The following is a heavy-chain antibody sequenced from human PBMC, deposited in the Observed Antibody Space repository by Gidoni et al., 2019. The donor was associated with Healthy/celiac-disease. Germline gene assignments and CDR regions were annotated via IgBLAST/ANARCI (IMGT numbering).Heavy chain of an antibody. D-gene: IGHD4-17*01. J-gene: IGHJ4*02. CDR3: AKDLAVTTGYFDY. V-gene: IGHV3-23*01. CDR1: GFTFSSYA. CDR2: ISGSGGST. Sequence: EVQLLESGGGLVQPGGSLRRSCAASGFTFSSYAMSWVRQAPGKGLEWVSAISGSGGSTYYADSVKGRFTISRDNSKNTLYLQMNSLRAEDTAVYYCAKDLAVTTGYFDYWGQGTLVTVSS.